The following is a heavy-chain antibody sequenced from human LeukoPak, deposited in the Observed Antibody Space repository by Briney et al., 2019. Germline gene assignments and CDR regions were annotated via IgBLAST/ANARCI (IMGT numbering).Heavy chain of an antibody. V-gene: IGHV3-15*01. Sequence: PGGSLRLSCAASGFTFNSAWMSWVRQAPGKGLEWVGRIKSKTDGGTTDYAAPVKGRFTISRDDPRNTLYLQMNSLKTEDTAVYYCTTDRAGAAATMSYWGQGTLVAVSS. J-gene: IGHJ4*02. CDR1: GFTFNSAW. CDR2: IKSKTDGGTT. CDR3: TTDRAGAAATMSY. D-gene: IGHD2-15*01.